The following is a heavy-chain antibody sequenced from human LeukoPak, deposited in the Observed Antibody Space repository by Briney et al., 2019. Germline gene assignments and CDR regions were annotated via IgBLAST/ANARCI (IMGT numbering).Heavy chain of an antibody. D-gene: IGHD3-22*01. Sequence: GGSLRLSCAASEFTFSNYAMSWVRQAPGKGLEWVSAISGSGGSTYYADSVKGRFTISRDNSKNTLYLQMNSLRAEDTAVYYCAKEDYDSSGYYAYYFDYWGQGALVTVSS. CDR1: EFTFSNYA. CDR3: AKEDYDSSGYYAYYFDY. V-gene: IGHV3-23*01. J-gene: IGHJ4*02. CDR2: ISGSGGST.